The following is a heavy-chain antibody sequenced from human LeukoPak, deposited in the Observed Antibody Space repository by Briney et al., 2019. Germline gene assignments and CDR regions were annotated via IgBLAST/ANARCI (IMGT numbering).Heavy chain of an antibody. V-gene: IGHV3-23*01. D-gene: IGHD3-10*01. CDR3: AKGGRGSYYSDS. J-gene: IGHJ4*02. CDR2: ISASGGTT. CDR1: GFMFSNYV. Sequence: GGSLRLSCVAAGFMFSNYVMYWVRQAPGKGLEWVSVISASGGTTDYADSVKGRFTISRDNSKNTLYLQMNSLRAEDTAVYYCAKGGRGSYYSDSWGQGTLVTVSS.